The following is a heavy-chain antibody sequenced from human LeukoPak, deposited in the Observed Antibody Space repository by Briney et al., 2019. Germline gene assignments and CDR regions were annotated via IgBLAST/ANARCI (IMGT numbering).Heavy chain of an antibody. V-gene: IGHV3-23*01. D-gene: IGHD3-3*01. J-gene: IGHJ6*03. CDR3: ARVGRYDFWSGYSSYYYYYMDV. CDR1: GFTFSSYA. CDR2: ISGSGGST. Sequence: GGSLRLSCAASGFTFSSYAMSWVRQAPGKGLEWVSAISGSGGSTYYADSVKGRFTISRDNSKNTLYLQMNSLRAEDTAVYYCARVGRYDFWSGYSSYYYYYMDVWGKGTTVTVSS.